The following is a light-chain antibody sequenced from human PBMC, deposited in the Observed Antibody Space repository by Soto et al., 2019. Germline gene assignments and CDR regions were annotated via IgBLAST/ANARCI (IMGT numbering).Light chain of an antibody. Sequence: DIQMTQSPSSVSASVGDRVTITCRADQNINGYLAWYQQKPGKAPQLLISGASTLESGVPSRFSGTSSGADFTLTISSLQPEDFATYYCQQGDNFPFTFGHGTRVDVK. CDR3: QQGDNFPFT. CDR1: QNINGY. V-gene: IGKV1-12*01. CDR2: GAS. J-gene: IGKJ3*01.